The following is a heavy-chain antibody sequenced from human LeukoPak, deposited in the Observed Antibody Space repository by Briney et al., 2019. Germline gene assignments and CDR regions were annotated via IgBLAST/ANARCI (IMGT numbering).Heavy chain of an antibody. J-gene: IGHJ4*02. CDR3: AKIPTSGPYGDHSGHFDY. CDR2: ISGSGGST. CDR1: GFTFSSYA. D-gene: IGHD4-17*01. V-gene: IGHV3-23*01. Sequence: PGGSLRLSCAASGFTFSSYAMSWVRQAPGKGLEWVSAISGSGGSTYYADSVKGRFTISGDNSKNTLYLQMNSLRAEDTAVYYCAKIPTSGPYGDHSGHFDYWGQGTLVTVSS.